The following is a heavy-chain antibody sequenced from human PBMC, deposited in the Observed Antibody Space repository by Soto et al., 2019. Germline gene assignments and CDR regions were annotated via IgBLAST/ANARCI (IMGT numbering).Heavy chain of an antibody. V-gene: IGHV1-18*04. CDR2: VSGSNGNT. J-gene: IGHJ4*02. Sequence: QVQLVQSEAEVKKPGASVKVSCEASGYTFINHGISWVRQAPGQGVEWMGWVSGSNGNTKYAQKFQGRVTMTTETSTSTAHMELRNLRSDDTAVYFCARDFYPLAYYFDPWGQGTLVTVSS. CDR1: GYTFINHG. CDR3: ARDFYPLAYYFDP.